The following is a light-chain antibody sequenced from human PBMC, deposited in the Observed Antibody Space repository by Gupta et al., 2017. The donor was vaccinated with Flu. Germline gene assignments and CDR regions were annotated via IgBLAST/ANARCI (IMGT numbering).Light chain of an antibody. J-gene: IGLJ3*02. CDR3: CSYAGSRWV. Sequence: QSVTISCTGTSSDVGGYNYVSWYQQHPGKAPKFMIYDVTKRPSGVPDRFSGSKSGNTASLTISGLQAEDEADYYCCSYAGSRWVFGGGTKLTVL. V-gene: IGLV2-11*01. CDR2: DVT. CDR1: SSDVGGYNY.